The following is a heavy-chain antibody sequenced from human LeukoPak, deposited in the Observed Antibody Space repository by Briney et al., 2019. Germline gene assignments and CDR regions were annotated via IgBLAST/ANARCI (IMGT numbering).Heavy chain of an antibody. CDR2: INPDGSYT. CDR3: ARDMSGPVDY. J-gene: IGHJ4*02. CDR1: GFTFMSNW. Sequence: GGSLRLSCAASGFTFMSNWMHWARQAPGKGLVWVSRINPDGSYTSYADSVKGRFTISRDNAKNTLYLQMNSLRAEDTAAYYCARDMSGPVDYWGQGSLVTVSS. D-gene: IGHD2-8*02. V-gene: IGHV3-74*01.